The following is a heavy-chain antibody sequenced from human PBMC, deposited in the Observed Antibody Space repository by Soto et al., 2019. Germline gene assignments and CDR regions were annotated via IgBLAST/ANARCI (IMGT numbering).Heavy chain of an antibody. CDR3: ARDQWNYGYYCLDY. V-gene: IGHV1-18*01. CDR1: GYTFTSNG. Sequence: ASVKVSCKASGYTFTSNGISWVRQAPGQGLEWMGWISAYNGNTNYAQKLQGRVTMTTDTSTSTAYMELRSLRSDDTAVYYCARDQWNYGYYCLDYWGQGTLVTVSS. CDR2: ISAYNGNT. D-gene: IGHD4-17*01. J-gene: IGHJ4*02.